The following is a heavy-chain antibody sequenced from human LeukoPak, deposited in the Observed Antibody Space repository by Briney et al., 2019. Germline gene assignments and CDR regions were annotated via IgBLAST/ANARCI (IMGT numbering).Heavy chain of an antibody. J-gene: IGHJ4*02. V-gene: IGHV4-59*11. CDR1: GGSIDSHY. CDR2: IFNTGNT. CDR3: ASRPADTTWYGVFDY. Sequence: SETLSLTCSVSGGSIDSHYWSWIRQPPGKRLEWIGYIFNTGNTNYNPSLASRVTMSVDTSRAQFFLRLSPVTAADTAIYYCASRPADTTWYGVFDYWGQGTLLTVSS. D-gene: IGHD3-10*01.